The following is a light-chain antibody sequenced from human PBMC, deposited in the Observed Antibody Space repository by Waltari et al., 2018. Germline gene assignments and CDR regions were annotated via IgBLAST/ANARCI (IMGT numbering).Light chain of an antibody. CDR3: SSYTGSRSVV. CDR1: SSDVGGYNY. J-gene: IGLJ2*01. V-gene: IGLV2-14*03. Sequence: QSALTQPASVSGSPGQSIAISCTGTSSDVGGYNYVSWYQQHPGKAPKVMIYEVSSRPSRVSNRFSVSKSGNTASLTIADLQAEDEADYYCSSYTGSRSVVFGGGTKVTVL. CDR2: EVS.